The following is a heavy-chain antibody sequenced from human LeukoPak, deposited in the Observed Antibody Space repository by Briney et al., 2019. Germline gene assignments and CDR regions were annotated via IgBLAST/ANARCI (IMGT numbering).Heavy chain of an antibody. CDR3: AKRRYCTSTTCHDFDY. Sequence: GGSLRLSCAASGFTFRYYAMNWVRQAPGKGLEWVSAVSADGDSTYYADSVKGRFTIPRDNSKTTLYLQMNSLRPGDTAVYYCAKRRYCTSTTCHDFDYWGQGTLVTVSS. CDR2: VSADGDST. D-gene: IGHD2-2*01. CDR1: GFTFRYYA. J-gene: IGHJ4*02. V-gene: IGHV3-23*01.